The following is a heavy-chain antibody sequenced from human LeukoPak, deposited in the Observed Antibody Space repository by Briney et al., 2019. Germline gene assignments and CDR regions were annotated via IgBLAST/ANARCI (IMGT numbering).Heavy chain of an antibody. CDR1: GYTFSSYG. J-gene: IGHJ4*02. CDR3: ARDPIVRSVPLDH. Sequence: ASVKVSCKASGYTFSSYGITWVRQAPGQGLEWMGWINPYNGNTNYAQKLQGRVTMTTDTSTSTAYMELRSLRSDDTAVYYCARDPIVRSVPLDHWGQGTLVTVSS. D-gene: IGHD3-10*01. CDR2: INPYNGNT. V-gene: IGHV1-18*01.